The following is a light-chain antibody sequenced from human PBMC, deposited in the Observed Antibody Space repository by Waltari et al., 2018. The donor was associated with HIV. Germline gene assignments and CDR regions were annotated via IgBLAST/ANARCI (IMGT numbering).Light chain of an antibody. CDR1: SSAGGCYDY. CDR3: CSYAGITRV. Sequence: QSALTQPRSVSGSPGQSVTVPCTGTSSAGGCYDYDSWYQQHPGKAPTLMIYDFTKRPSGLPDRFSGSKSGNTASLTISGLQAEDEADYYCCSYAGITRVFGGGTKLTVL. J-gene: IGLJ2*01. V-gene: IGLV2-11*01. CDR2: DFT.